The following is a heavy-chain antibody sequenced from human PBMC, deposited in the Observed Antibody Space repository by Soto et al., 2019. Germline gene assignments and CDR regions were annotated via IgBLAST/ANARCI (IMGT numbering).Heavy chain of an antibody. V-gene: IGHV4-38-2*01. Sequence: SETLSLTCAVSGYSISSGYYWGWIRQPPGKGLEWIGSIYHSGSTYYNPSLKSRVTISVHTSKNQFSLKLRSVTAADTAVYYCARVEGYFDWLSTGYYYYGLDVGGQGTTVT. CDR3: ARVEGYFDWLSTGYYYYGLDV. CDR2: IYHSGST. D-gene: IGHD3-9*01. J-gene: IGHJ6*02. CDR1: GYSISSGYY.